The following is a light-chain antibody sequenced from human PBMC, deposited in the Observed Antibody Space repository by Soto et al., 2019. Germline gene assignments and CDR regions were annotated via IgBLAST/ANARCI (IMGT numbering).Light chain of an antibody. J-gene: IGKJ1*01. CDR2: QAS. V-gene: IGKV1-5*03. Sequence: DIQMTQSPSTLSASVGDRVTITCRSCPSISSWLAWYQQKPGKAPKLLIYQASSLESGVPSRFSGSESVTEFTLTISSLQPDEFATYYCQQYNSYPWTFGQGTKVEIK. CDR3: QQYNSYPWT. CDR1: PSISSW.